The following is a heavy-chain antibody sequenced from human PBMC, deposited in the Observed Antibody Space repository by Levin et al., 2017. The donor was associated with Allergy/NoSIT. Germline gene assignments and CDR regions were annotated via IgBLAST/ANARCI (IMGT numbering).Heavy chain of an antibody. CDR3: VQLPPGD. V-gene: IGHV3-74*01. D-gene: IGHD2-21*01. J-gene: IGHJ4*02. CDR2: ILSDGSNI. CDR1: GFRFSSYW. Sequence: GESLKISCTGFRFSSYWMDWVRQAPGKGPVWVSRILSDGSNIAYADSVKGRFTVSRDNAKNTFYLQMEALRAEDTAVYYCVQLPPGDWGQGTLVTVSS.